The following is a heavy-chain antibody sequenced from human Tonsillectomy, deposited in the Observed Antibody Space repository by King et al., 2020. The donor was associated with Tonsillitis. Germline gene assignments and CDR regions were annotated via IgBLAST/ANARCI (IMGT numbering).Heavy chain of an antibody. Sequence: QLVQSGAEVRKPGASVKVSCKASGYTFTSYDINWVRQATGQGLEWMGWMNPNSGSTGYAQKFQGRGTMTRNTSISTAYMELSSLRSEDTAVYYCARVPSDTTYYYYGGMDVWGQGTTVTVSS. V-gene: IGHV1-8*01. CDR1: GYTFTSYD. J-gene: IGHJ6*02. CDR2: MNPNSGST. CDR3: ARVPSDTTYYYYGGMDV. D-gene: IGHD5-18*01.